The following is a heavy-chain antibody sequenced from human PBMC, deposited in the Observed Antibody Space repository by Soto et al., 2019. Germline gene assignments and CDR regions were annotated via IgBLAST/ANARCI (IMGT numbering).Heavy chain of an antibody. Sequence: SSVKVSCKASGYSFTDYHIHWVRQAPGQGLEWLGRINPKSGGTSTAQKFQGWVTMTTDTSISTASMELTRLTSDDTAIYYCARGDSTDCSNGVCSFFYNHDMDVWGQGTTVTVSS. D-gene: IGHD2-8*01. CDR1: GYSFTDYH. CDR2: INPKSGGT. CDR3: ARGDSTDCSNGVCSFFYNHDMDV. J-gene: IGHJ6*02. V-gene: IGHV1-2*04.